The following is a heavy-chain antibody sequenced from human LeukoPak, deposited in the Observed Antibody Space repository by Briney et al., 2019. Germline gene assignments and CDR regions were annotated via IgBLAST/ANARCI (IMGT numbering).Heavy chain of an antibody. CDR2: ISGGGGGT. Sequence: GGSLRLSCVVSGITLSNYGMSWVRQAPGKGLELVSGISGGGGGTNYADSVKGRFTVSRDNSRNTMYLQMNSLRAEDTAVYFCAKRGVEIRGLLEIGYHKETSYFDHWGQGVLVTVSS. CDR1: GITLSNYG. CDR3: AKRGVEIRGLLEIGYHKETSYFDH. V-gene: IGHV3-23*01. D-gene: IGHD3-10*01. J-gene: IGHJ4*02.